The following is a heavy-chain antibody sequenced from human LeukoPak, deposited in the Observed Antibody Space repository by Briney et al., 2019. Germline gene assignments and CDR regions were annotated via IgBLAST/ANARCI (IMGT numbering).Heavy chain of an antibody. CDR2: IYHSGST. Sequence: SQTLSLTCTVSGGSISSGGYYWSWLRQPPGKGLEWIGYIYHSGSTYYNPSLKSRVTISVDRSKNQFSLKLSSVTAADTAVYYCARDQSGSSSSLDYWGQGTLVTVSS. CDR3: ARDQSGSSSSLDY. J-gene: IGHJ4*02. D-gene: IGHD6-6*01. CDR1: GGSISSGGYY. V-gene: IGHV4-30-2*01.